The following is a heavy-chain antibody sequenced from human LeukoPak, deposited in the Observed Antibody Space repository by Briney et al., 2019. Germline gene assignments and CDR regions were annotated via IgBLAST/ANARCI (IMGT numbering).Heavy chain of an antibody. V-gene: IGHV1-2*02. CDR2: INPDSGST. CDR3: ARVTTMVRGVLITFGC. Sequence: ASVKVSCKASGYTFTGYYIHWVRQAPGQGLEWMGGINPDSGSTKDAQKFQGRVSMTRDTSINTAYMELTRVRSDDTAVYYCARVTTMVRGVLITFGCWGQGTLVTVSS. CDR1: GYTFTGYY. J-gene: IGHJ4*02. D-gene: IGHD3-10*01.